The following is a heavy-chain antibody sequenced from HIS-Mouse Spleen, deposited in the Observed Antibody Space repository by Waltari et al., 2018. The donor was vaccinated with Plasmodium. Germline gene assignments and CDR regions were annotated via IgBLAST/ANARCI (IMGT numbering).Heavy chain of an antibody. CDR3: ARTTYSSSSAKYYYYGMDV. J-gene: IGHJ6*02. D-gene: IGHD6-6*01. Sequence: QVTLRESGPALVKPTQTLTLTCTFSGFSLSTSGMCVSWIRQPPGKALEWLARIDWDEDKYYSTSLKTRLTISKETSKTQGVLTMTNMDPVDTATYYCARTTYSSSSAKYYYYGMDVWGQGTTVTVSS. CDR2: IDWDEDK. V-gene: IGHV2-70*15. CDR1: GFSLSTSGMC.